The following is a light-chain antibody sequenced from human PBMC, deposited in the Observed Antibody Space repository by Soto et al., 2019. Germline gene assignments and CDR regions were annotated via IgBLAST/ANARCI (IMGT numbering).Light chain of an antibody. CDR2: GVT. Sequence: QSALTQPASVSGSLGQSITISCTGTSSDVGGYNYVSWYQQHPGKDPKVVIFGVTNRPSGVSSRFSGSKSGNTASLTVSGLQAEDEGDYYCSSFTSTSTVVFGGGTKLTVL. CDR3: SSFTSTSTVV. V-gene: IGLV2-14*01. CDR1: SSDVGGYNY. J-gene: IGLJ2*01.